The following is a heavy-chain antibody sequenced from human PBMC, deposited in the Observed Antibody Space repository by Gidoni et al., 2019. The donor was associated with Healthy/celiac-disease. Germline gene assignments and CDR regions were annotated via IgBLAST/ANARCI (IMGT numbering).Heavy chain of an antibody. CDR1: GFTCGDYP. CDR2: IRSKAYGWTT. D-gene: IGHD3-16*01. J-gene: IGHJ4*02. V-gene: IGHV3-49*05. Sequence: EVQLVESGGGLVTLGRSLRLSCTASGFTCGDYPMRWFRQGPGKGMEWVGFIRSKAYGWTTEYASSVKGRFTISRDDSKSIAYLQMNSLKTEDTAVYYCTRMYDYVWGSPQTVDYWGQGTLVTVSS. CDR3: TRMYDYVWGSPQTVDY.